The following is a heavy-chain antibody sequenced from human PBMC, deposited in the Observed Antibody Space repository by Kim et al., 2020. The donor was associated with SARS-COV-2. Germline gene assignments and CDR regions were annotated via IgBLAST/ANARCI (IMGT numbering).Heavy chain of an antibody. J-gene: IGHJ5*02. Sequence: GESLKISCKGSGYSFTSYWIGWVRQMPGKGLEWMGIIYPGDSDTRYSPSFQGQVTISADKSISTAYLQWSSLKASDTAMYYCARLSRGLATVTGWFDPWGQGTLVTVSS. CDR2: IYPGDSDT. V-gene: IGHV5-51*01. CDR3: ARLSRGLATVTGWFDP. CDR1: GYSFTSYW. D-gene: IGHD4-4*01.